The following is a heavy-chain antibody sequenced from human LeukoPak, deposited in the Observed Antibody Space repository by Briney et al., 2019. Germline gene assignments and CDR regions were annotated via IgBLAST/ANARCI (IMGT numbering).Heavy chain of an antibody. CDR2: VHSNGNT. D-gene: IGHD5-18*01. J-gene: IGHJ2*01. CDR3: ARRIQLWSYWHFDL. CDR1: GGSFTTYS. Sequence: PSETLSLTCTVSGGSFTTYSWSRLRQPPGKGLDWIGDVHSNGNTNYNPSLKNRVTMSIDTSRDQFSLTLTSVTAADTAIFYCARRIQLWSYWHFDLWGRGTLVTVSS. V-gene: IGHV4-4*08.